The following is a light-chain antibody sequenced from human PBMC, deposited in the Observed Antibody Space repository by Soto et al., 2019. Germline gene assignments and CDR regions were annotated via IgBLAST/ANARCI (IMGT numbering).Light chain of an antibody. CDR3: SSYTGSSTWV. V-gene: IGLV2-14*03. Sequence: QSVLTQPASVSGSPGQSITISCTGTSSDVGGYKYVSWYQQHPDKAPKLMIYDVSNRPSGVSNRFSGSKSGNTASLTISGLQAEDEADYYCSSYTGSSTWVFGGGTKLTVL. CDR1: SSDVGGYKY. CDR2: DVS. J-gene: IGLJ3*02.